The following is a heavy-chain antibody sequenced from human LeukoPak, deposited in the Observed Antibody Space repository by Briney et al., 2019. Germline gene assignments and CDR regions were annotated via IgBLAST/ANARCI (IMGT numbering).Heavy chain of an antibody. V-gene: IGHV3-64*01. CDR3: ARGPRPDS. Sequence: GGSLRLSCAASGFTFSSYAMHWVRQAPGKGLEYVSAISSNGGSTYYANSVKGRFTISRDNSKNPLYLQMGSLRAEDMAVYYCARGPRPDSWGQGTLVTVSS. CDR2: ISSNGGST. CDR1: GFTFSSYA. J-gene: IGHJ5*01.